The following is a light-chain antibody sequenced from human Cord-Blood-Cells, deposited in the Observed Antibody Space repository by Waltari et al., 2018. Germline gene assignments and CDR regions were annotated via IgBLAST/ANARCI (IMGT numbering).Light chain of an antibody. CDR1: QSVSSY. CDR3: KQRSNWPPLT. J-gene: IGKJ4*01. V-gene: IGKV3-11*01. CDR2: DAS. Sequence: IALPHSSATLSLSPGARTTISCRASQSVSSYLAWYQQKPGQAPRLLIYDASNRATGIPARFSGSGSGTDFTLTISSLEPEDFAVYYCKQRSNWPPLTFGGGTKGEIK.